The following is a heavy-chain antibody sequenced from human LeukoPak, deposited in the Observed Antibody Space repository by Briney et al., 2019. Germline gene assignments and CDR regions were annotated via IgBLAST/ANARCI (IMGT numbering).Heavy chain of an antibody. CDR3: ARSYYSYGNDDY. J-gene: IGHJ4*02. V-gene: IGHV1-46*01. Sequence: EASVKVSCKASGYTFTSHYMHWVRQAPEQGLEWMGIISPSGGSTGYAQKFQGRVTMTRDTSTSTVYMELSSLRSEDTAVYYCARSYYSYGNDDYWGQGTLVTVSS. CDR2: ISPSGGST. CDR1: GYTFTSHY. D-gene: IGHD5-18*01.